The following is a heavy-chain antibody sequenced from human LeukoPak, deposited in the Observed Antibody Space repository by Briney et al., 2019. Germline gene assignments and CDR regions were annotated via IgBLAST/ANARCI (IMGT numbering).Heavy chain of an antibody. CDR3: ARDFSGSYQSSFDY. CDR2: INPNSGGT. Sequence: GASVKVSCKASGYTFTGYYMHWVRQAPGQGLEWMGWINPNSGGTNYAQKFQGRVTMTRDTSISTAYMELSRLRSDDTAVYYCARDFSGSYQSSFDYWSQGTLVTVSS. D-gene: IGHD1-26*01. J-gene: IGHJ4*02. V-gene: IGHV1-2*02. CDR1: GYTFTGYY.